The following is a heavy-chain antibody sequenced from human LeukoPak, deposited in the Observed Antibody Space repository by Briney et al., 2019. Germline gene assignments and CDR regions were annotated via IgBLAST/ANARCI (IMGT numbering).Heavy chain of an antibody. V-gene: IGHV1-18*01. Sequence: ASVKVSCKASGYTFTSYGISWVRQAAGQGGEGRGWISAYNGNTNYEQKLQGRVTMTTDTSTTTAYMELRSLRSDYTAVYYCARDRACSSTSFYVVFDYWGQGTLFTVSS. CDR2: ISAYNGNT. D-gene: IGHD2-2*01. CDR3: ARDRACSSTSFYVVFDY. CDR1: GYTFTSYG. J-gene: IGHJ4*02.